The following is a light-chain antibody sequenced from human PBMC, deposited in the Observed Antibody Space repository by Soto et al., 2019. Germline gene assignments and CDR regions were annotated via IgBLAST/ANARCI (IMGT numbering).Light chain of an antibody. Sequence: EIVMTQSPATLSLSPGETATLSCRASQSVRSNLASYQQKAGQPPRLLIYGASTRATGIPARFSGSGSGTDFTLTITRLEPEDFGVYYCQQYGNSPQTFGQGTKVDIK. J-gene: IGKJ1*01. V-gene: IGKV3-20*01. CDR3: QQYGNSPQT. CDR1: QSVRSN. CDR2: GAS.